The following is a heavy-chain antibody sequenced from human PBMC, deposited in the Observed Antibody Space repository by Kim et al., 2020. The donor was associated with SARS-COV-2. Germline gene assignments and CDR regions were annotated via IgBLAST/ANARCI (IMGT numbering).Heavy chain of an antibody. CDR1: GGTFSSYG. V-gene: IGHV1-69*11. Sequence: SVKVSCKASGGTFSSYGINWVRQTSGQGLEWMGKIIPIINTADYAQNFQDRVTITADASTSTVHMELSSLRSEDTAVYYCARGSSSWGPYYYGLDVLGQGTSVTVSS. D-gene: IGHD6-13*01. CDR2: IIPIINTA. CDR3: ARGSSSWGPYYYGLDV. J-gene: IGHJ6*02.